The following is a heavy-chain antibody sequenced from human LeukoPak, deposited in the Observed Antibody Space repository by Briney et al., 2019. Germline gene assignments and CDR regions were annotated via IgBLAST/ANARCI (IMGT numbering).Heavy chain of an antibody. CDR1: GFTFSSYS. Sequence: GGSLRLSCAASGFTFSSYSMNWVRQAPGKGLEWMAVISYDGTNKYYADSVKGRFTISRDNSKNTLYLQMNSLRAEDTAVYYCAKDLNYDFWSGLGNWGQGTLVTVSS. V-gene: IGHV3-30*18. CDR3: AKDLNYDFWSGLGN. D-gene: IGHD3-3*01. J-gene: IGHJ4*02. CDR2: ISYDGTNK.